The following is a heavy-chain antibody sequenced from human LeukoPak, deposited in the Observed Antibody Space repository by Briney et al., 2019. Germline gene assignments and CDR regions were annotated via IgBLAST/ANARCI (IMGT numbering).Heavy chain of an antibody. D-gene: IGHD3-10*01. V-gene: IGHV3-7*01. Sequence: TGGSLRLSCAASGFTFRTYWMNWVRQAPGKGLEWVASIKLDGGENYYVDSVKGRFTISRDNAKNSLSLQMNSLRAEDTAVYYCARGRSGSGNYYHAAFDIWGQGTMVTVSS. CDR2: IKLDGGEN. J-gene: IGHJ3*02. CDR1: GFTFRTYW. CDR3: ARGRSGSGNYYHAAFDI.